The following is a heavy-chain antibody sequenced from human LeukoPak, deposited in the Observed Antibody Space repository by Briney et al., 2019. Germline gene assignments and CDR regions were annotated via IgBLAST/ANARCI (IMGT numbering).Heavy chain of an antibody. D-gene: IGHD3-3*01. CDR2: ISGSGSST. Sequence: PGGSLRLSCAASGFTFSTYAMIWVRQAPGKGLEWVSGISGSGSSTYSADSVKGRILISRDNSKNTLYLQMNGLRAEDTAVYYCAKARDFDFWSGYFNWFDPWGQDTLVTVSS. CDR3: AKARDFDFWSGYFNWFDP. CDR1: GFTFSTYA. J-gene: IGHJ5*02. V-gene: IGHV3-23*01.